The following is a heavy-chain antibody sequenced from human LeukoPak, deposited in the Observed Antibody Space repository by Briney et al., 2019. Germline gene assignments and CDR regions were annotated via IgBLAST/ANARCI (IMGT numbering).Heavy chain of an antibody. CDR3: ARDRDSGYDLWFDP. CDR1: GYTFTAYY. J-gene: IGHJ5*02. Sequence: ASVKVSCKASGYTFTAYYMHWVRQAPGQGLEWMGWINPNSGGTNYAQKFQGRVTMTRDTSISTAYMELSRLRSDDTAVYYCARDRDSGYDLWFDPWGQGTLVTVSS. D-gene: IGHD5-12*01. V-gene: IGHV1-2*02. CDR2: INPNSGGT.